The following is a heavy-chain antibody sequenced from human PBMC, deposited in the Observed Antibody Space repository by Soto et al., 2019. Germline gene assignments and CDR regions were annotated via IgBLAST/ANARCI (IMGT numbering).Heavy chain of an antibody. D-gene: IGHD3-10*01. CDR3: AKDRSSGSPYYGMDF. J-gene: IGHJ6*02. V-gene: IGHV3-9*01. Sequence: GGSLRLSCAASGFTFGDYAMNWVRQVPGKGLEWVSGFKWNSGDVGYADSVKGRFTISRDNAKNSLYLQMNSLRPEDTAVYYCAKDRSSGSPYYGMDFWGQGTMVTVSS. CDR1: GFTFGDYA. CDR2: FKWNSGDV.